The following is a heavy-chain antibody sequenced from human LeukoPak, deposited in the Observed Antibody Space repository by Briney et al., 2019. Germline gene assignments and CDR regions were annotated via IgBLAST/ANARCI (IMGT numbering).Heavy chain of an antibody. CDR1: GYTFTSYA. J-gene: IGHJ6*03. CDR2: INAGNGDT. D-gene: IGHD4-17*01. Sequence: ASVKVSCKASGYTFTSYAMHWVRQAPGQRLEWMGWINAGNGDTKYSHEFQGRVTITRDTSASTVYMELSSLRSEDVAVYYCARGRGNDYGDYRYYYYMDVWGKGTTVTVSS. V-gene: IGHV1-3*03. CDR3: ARGRGNDYGDYRYYYYMDV.